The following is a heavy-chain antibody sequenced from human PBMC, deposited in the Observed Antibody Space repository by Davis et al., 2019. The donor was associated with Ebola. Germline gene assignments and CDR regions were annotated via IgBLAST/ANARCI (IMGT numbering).Heavy chain of an antibody. V-gene: IGHV4-59*01. Sequence: MPSETLSLTCTVSGASINSDYWNWIRQPPGKGLEWIGYIYYNGNSNYNPSLKSRVTISLDTSKKPFSLKLSSVTAADTAVYFCARGGAGITDQFNASAYYYYGMDVWGKGTTVTVSS. CDR3: ARGGAGITDQFNASAYYYYGMDV. CDR1: GASINSDY. J-gene: IGHJ6*04. CDR2: IYYNGNS. D-gene: IGHD6-13*01.